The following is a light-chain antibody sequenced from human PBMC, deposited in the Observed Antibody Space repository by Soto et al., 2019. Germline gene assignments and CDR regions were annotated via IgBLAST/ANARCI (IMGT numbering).Light chain of an antibody. CDR2: DAS. CDR3: KQRSNWPPYT. CDR1: QSVSSY. V-gene: IGKV3-11*01. Sequence: EIVLTQSPATLSLSPGESATLSCRASQSVSSYLAWYQHKPGLAPRLLISDASNRAPGIPARFSGSGSGTAFTITISSLEPKDVAVYYCKQRSNWPPYTFGQGTKLEIK. J-gene: IGKJ2*01.